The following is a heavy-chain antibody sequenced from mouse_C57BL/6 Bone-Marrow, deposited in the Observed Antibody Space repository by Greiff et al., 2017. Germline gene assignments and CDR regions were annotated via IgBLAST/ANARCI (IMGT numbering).Heavy chain of an antibody. CDR3: AREKAFGNPYYFDY. J-gene: IGHJ2*01. CDR1: GYTFTSYW. D-gene: IGHD2-1*01. Sequence: QVQLQQSGAELVMPGASVKLSCKASGYTFTSYWMHWVKQRPGQGLEWIGEIDPSDSYTNYNQKFKGKSTLTVDKSSSTAYMQLSSLTAEDSAVYYCAREKAFGNPYYFDYWGQGTTLTVSS. V-gene: IGHV1-69*01. CDR2: IDPSDSYT.